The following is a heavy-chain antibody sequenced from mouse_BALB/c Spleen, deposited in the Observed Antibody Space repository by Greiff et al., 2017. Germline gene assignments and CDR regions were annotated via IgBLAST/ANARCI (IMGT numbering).Heavy chain of an antibody. D-gene: IGHD1-1*01. J-gene: IGHJ4*01. CDR1: GFTFSSYA. V-gene: IGHV5-9-4*01. Sequence: EVQVVESGGGLVKPGGSLKLSCAASGFTFSSYAMSWVRQSPEKRLEWVAEISSGGSYTYYPDTVTGRFTISRDNAKNTLYLEMSSLRSEDTAMYYCARDHGNYAMDYWGQGTSVTVSS. CDR2: ISSGGSYT. CDR3: ARDHGNYAMDY.